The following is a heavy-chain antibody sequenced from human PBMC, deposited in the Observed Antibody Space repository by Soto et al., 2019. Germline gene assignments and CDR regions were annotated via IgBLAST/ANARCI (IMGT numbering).Heavy chain of an antibody. D-gene: IGHD5-12*01. CDR2: SINSGST. Sequence: SETLSLTCAVYGGSFSGYYWSWIRQPPGKGLEWIGESINSGSTNYNPSLKSRVTISVDTSKNQFSLKLSSVTAADTAVYYCARCSYRVATTLCSFDEWGQGTLVTVSS. CDR1: GGSFSGYY. CDR3: ARCSYRVATTLCSFDE. V-gene: IGHV4-34*12. J-gene: IGHJ4*02.